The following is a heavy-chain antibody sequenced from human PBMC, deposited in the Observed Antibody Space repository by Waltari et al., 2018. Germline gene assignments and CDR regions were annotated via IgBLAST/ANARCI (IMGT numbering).Heavy chain of an antibody. D-gene: IGHD1-26*01. V-gene: IGHV3-53*01. Sequence: EVQLVESGGGLVQPGGSLRLSCAASGFSVSGVYMTWVRQAPGKGLQWGSIIYSGGSTYYADSVKGRFTISRDNSKNTVFLQMNSLRVDDTAVYYCARPVGNETWGQGTLVTVSS. CDR1: GFSVSGVY. CDR2: IYSGGST. CDR3: ARPVGNET. J-gene: IGHJ5*02.